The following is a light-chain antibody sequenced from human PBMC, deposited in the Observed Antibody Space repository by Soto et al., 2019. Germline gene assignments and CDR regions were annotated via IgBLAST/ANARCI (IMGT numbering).Light chain of an antibody. CDR3: TSYSGSSNNLV. CDR2: EVS. Sequence: QSALTQPPSASGSPGQSVTISCTGTSSDVGGYNYVSWYQQHPGKVPKLLIYEVSKRPSGVPDRFSGSKSGNTASLTVSGLQAEDEADFYCTSYSGSSNNLVYGGGTKLTVL. CDR1: SSDVGGYNY. J-gene: IGLJ2*01. V-gene: IGLV2-8*01.